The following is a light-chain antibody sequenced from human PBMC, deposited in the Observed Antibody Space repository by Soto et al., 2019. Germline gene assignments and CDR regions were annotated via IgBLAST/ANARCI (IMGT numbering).Light chain of an antibody. CDR3: HQRYNWPRVT. CDR1: QSVHTF. V-gene: IGKV3-11*01. Sequence: EIVLTQSPGTLSLSPGEGASLSCRASQSVHTFLAWYQQKPGQPPRLLIYDVSNRATGIPARFSGSGSGTDFTLTITSLEPEDFAVYFCHQRYNWPRVTFGQGTRLEIK. J-gene: IGKJ5*01. CDR2: DVS.